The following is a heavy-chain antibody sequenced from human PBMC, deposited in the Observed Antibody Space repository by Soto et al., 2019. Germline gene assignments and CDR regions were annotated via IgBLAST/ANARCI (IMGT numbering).Heavy chain of an antibody. D-gene: IGHD3-22*01. Sequence: GSLRLSCTASGFTFGDYAMSWFRQAPGKGLEWVGFIRSKAYGGTTEYAASVKGRFTISRDDSKSIAYLQMNSLKTEDTAVYYCTRDTPYYDSSGYYFDYWGQGTLVTVSS. CDR2: IRSKAYGGTT. V-gene: IGHV3-49*03. CDR3: TRDTPYYDSSGYYFDY. CDR1: GFTFGDYA. J-gene: IGHJ4*02.